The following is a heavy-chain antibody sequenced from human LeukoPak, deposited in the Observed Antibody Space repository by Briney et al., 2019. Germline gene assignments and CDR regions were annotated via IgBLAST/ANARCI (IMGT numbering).Heavy chain of an antibody. D-gene: IGHD6-13*01. CDR1: GFSLSTRGVG. J-gene: IGHJ4*02. CDR2: LYWDDDK. Sequence: SGPTLVKPTQTLTLTCTFSGFSLSTRGVGVGWIRQPPGKALESLAPLYWDDDKRYSPSLKSRLTITKDTSKNLVVITMTNMDPVDTATYYCAHSQAGYSISWYFFDYWGQGTLVTVSS. CDR3: AHSQAGYSISWYFFDY. V-gene: IGHV2-5*02.